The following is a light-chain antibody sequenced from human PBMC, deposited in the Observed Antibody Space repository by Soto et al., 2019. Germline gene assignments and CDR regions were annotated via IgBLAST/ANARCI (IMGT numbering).Light chain of an antibody. J-gene: IGLJ1*01. V-gene: IGLV2-14*01. CDR2: EVN. CDR3: SSYSNTSTLV. CDR1: SSDVGGYDY. Sequence: QSVLTQPASVSGSPGQSVTISCTGASSDVGGYDYVSWYQQHPGKAPKLILYEVNNRPSGVSNHFSGSKSGNTASLIISGLQADDEADYYCSSYSNTSTLVFGSGTKLTVL.